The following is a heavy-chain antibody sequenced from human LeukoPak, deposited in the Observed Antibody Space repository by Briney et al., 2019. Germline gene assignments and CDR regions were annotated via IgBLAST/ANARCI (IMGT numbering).Heavy chain of an antibody. Sequence: ASVKVSCKASGYTFTGYYIHWVRQAPGQGLEWMGWINPNSGGTNYAQKFQGRVTMTRDTSISTAYMDLSRLRSDDTAVYYCARTQYNRNVVLDNWGQGTLVTVSA. CDR3: ARTQYNRNVVLDN. CDR2: INPNSGGT. CDR1: GYTFTGYY. D-gene: IGHD1-1*01. V-gene: IGHV1-2*02. J-gene: IGHJ4*02.